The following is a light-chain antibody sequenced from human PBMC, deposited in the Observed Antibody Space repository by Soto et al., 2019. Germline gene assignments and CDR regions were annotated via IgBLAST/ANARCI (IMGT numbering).Light chain of an antibody. CDR2: GNS. CDR1: SSNIGAGYD. Sequence: QSVLTQPPSVSGAPGQRVTISCTGSSSNIGAGYDVQGYQQLPGTAPKLLIYGNSNRPSGVPDRFSGSKSGTSVSLAITGLQAEDEADYYCQSYDSSLSRVFGGGTKLTVL. J-gene: IGLJ2*01. CDR3: QSYDSSLSRV. V-gene: IGLV1-40*01.